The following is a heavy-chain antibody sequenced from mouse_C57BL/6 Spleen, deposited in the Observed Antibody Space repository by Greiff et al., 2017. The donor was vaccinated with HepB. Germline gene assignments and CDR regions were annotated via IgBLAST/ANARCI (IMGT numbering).Heavy chain of an antibody. D-gene: IGHD1-1*01. J-gene: IGHJ1*03. V-gene: IGHV1-82*01. CDR2: IYPGDGDT. Sequence: QVQLKESGPELVKPGASVKISCKASGYAFSSSWMNWVKQRPGKGLEWIGRIYPGDGDTNYNGKFKGKATLTADKSSSTAYMQLSSLTSEDSAVYFCGRGLGSSYRWYFDGWGTGTTVTVSS. CDR1: GYAFSSSW. CDR3: GRGLGSSYRWYFDG.